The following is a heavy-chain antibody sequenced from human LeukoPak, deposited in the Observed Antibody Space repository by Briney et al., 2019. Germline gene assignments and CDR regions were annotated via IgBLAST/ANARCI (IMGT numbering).Heavy chain of an antibody. CDR2: ISSSGGTI. Sequence: GGSLRLSCAASGFTFSNYYMGWIRQAPGKGLEWVSYISSSGGTIHYADSVEGRFTISRDNAKNSLYLQMNSLRAEDTAVYYCARDTRDSSSWPRAFDIWGQGTMVTVSS. J-gene: IGHJ3*02. CDR1: GFTFSNYY. D-gene: IGHD6-13*01. CDR3: ARDTRDSSSWPRAFDI. V-gene: IGHV3-11*04.